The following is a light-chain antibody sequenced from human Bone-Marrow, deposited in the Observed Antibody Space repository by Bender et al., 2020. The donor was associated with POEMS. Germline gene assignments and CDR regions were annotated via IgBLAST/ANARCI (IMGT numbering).Light chain of an antibody. CDR3: CSYAGYSTYV. CDR1: SNDVGSYNL. V-gene: IGLV2-23*01. Sequence: QSALTQPASVSGSPGQSITISCAVSSNDVGSYNLVSWYQQHPGKAPKVIIYEDNKRPSGVSNRFSGSKSGNTASLTISGLQAEDETDYYCCSYAGYSTYVFGTGTAVTVL. J-gene: IGLJ1*01. CDR2: EDN.